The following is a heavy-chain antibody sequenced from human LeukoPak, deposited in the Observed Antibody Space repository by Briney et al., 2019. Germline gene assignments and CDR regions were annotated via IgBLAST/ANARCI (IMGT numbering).Heavy chain of an antibody. Sequence: GGSLRLSCAASGFTFSNYAMSWVRQAPGKGLEWVSSISSSGDSTFYADSVKGRFTISRDASKNTLYLQMNSLRSEDTAVYYCGLSHGAGSYNSIDYWGQGTLVTVSS. CDR3: GLSHGAGSYNSIDY. V-gene: IGHV3-23*01. CDR2: ISSSGDST. J-gene: IGHJ4*02. D-gene: IGHD3-10*01. CDR1: GFTFSNYA.